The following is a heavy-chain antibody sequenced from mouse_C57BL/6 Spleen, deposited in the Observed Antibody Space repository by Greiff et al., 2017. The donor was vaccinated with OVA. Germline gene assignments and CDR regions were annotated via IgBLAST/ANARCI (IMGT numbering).Heavy chain of an antibody. D-gene: IGHD1-1*01. CDR3: ARPDYYGSSPFAMDY. CDR1: GFTFSDYG. J-gene: IGHJ4*01. V-gene: IGHV5-17*01. CDR2: ISSGSSTI. Sequence: EVMLVESGGGLVKPGGSLKLSCAASGFTFSDYGMHWVRQAPEKGLEWVAYISSGSSTIYYADTVKGRFTISRDNAKNTLFLQMTSLRSENTAMYYCARPDYYGSSPFAMDYWGQGTSVTVSS.